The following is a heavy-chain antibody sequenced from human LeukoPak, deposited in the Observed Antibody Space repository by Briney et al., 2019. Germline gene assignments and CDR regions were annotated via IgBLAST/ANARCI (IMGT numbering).Heavy chain of an antibody. J-gene: IGHJ4*02. D-gene: IGHD1-26*01. CDR2: ISIGGGNT. Sequence: GSLRLSCAASGFTFSSYAMSWVRQAPGKGLEWVSTISIGGGNTYYADSVKGRFTISRDNSKNTLYLQMNSLRAEDAAIYYCAKVSGAARVGYIDYWGQGTLVTVSS. CDR1: GFTFSSYA. CDR3: AKVSGAARVGYIDY. V-gene: IGHV3-23*01.